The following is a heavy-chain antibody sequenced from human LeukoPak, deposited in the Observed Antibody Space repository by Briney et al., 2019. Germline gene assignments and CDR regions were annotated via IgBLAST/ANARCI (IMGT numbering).Heavy chain of an antibody. CDR2: IYYSGST. D-gene: IGHD6-19*01. Sequence: SETLSLTCTVSGGSISSSSYYWGWIRQPPGKGLEWIGSIYYSGSTYYNPSLKSRVTISVDTSKNQFSLKLNSVTAADTAVYYCARRSAVAGIDYFGYWGQGTLVTVSS. V-gene: IGHV4-39*01. CDR1: GGSISSSSYY. CDR3: ARRSAVAGIDYFGY. J-gene: IGHJ4*02.